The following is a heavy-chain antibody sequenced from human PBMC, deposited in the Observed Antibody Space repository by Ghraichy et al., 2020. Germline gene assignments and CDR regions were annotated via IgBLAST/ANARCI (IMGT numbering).Heavy chain of an antibody. V-gene: IGHV3-23*01. CDR3: AKGPRDRSSWSVDYDAY. D-gene: IGHD6-13*01. Sequence: GGSLRLSCAASGFTFSSYSMNWVRQAPGKGLEWVSPISGSGDSTYYADSVKGRFTISRDNSKNTLYLQMNGLRAEDTAVYYCAKGPRDRSSWSVDYDAYCGPGSLVTVSS. CDR1: GFTFSSYS. CDR2: ISGSGDST. J-gene: IGHJ4*02.